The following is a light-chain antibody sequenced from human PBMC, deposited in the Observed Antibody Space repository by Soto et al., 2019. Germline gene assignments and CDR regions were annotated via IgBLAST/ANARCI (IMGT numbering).Light chain of an antibody. CDR3: QQYDSSPRT. CDR2: GAS. J-gene: IGKJ1*01. CDR1: QSVSSSS. V-gene: IGKV3-20*01. Sequence: EIVLTQSPGTVSSSPGERATLSCRASQSVSSSSLAWYQQKPGQAPRLLISGASSRATGIPDRFSGSGSGTDFTLTISRLEPEDFAVYYCQQYDSSPRTFGQGTKVDIK.